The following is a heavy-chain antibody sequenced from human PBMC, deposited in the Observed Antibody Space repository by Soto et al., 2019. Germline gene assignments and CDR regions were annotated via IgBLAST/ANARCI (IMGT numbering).Heavy chain of an antibody. V-gene: IGHV6-1*01. CDR2: TFYRSKWYN. J-gene: IGHJ5*02. CDR1: GDSVSTNSAA. D-gene: IGHD6-19*01. CDR3: ARESDLVLAGCLADS. Sequence: PSQTLSLTCAISGDSVSTNSAAWSWIRQSPSRGLEWLGRTFYRSKWYNDYAGSMQSRVSINPDTSKNQVSLQLNSVTPEDTAVYYCARESDLVLAGCLADSWGQGTLVPV.